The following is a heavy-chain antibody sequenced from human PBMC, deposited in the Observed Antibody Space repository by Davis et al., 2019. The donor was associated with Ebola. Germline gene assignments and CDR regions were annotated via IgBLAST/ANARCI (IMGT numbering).Heavy chain of an antibody. CDR1: GFTLSNSA. CDR3: VRTTYGAPEY. CDR2: ITGGGDST. V-gene: IGHV3-23*01. Sequence: PGGSLRLSCAASGFTLSNSAMRWVRQAPGKGLEWVSSITGGGDSTYYADSVKGRFTISRDNAKSTLYLQMNSLTAEDTAVYYCVRTTYGAPEYWGQGTLVTVSS. J-gene: IGHJ4*02. D-gene: IGHD1-7*01.